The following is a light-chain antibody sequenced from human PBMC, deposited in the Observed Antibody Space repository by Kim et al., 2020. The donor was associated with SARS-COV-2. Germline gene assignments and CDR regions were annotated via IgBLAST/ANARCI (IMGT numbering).Light chain of an antibody. CDR1: QDISKY. V-gene: IGKV1-33*01. J-gene: IGKJ4*01. CDR3: QQYDNLPPLT. Sequence: DIQMTQSPSSVSASVGDRVTITCQASQDISKYVNWYQQKPGKAPKPLIYDSSTLETGVPSRFRGNGSGTHYTFTITSLQPEDVATYYCQQYDNLPPLTFGGGTKVDIK. CDR2: DSS.